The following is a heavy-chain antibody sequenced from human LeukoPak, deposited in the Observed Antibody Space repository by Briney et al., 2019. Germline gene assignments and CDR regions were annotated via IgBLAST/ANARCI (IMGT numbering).Heavy chain of an antibody. V-gene: IGHV3-30*02. D-gene: IGHD7-27*01. Sequence: GGSLRLSCAASGLTFSSYGIHWVRQAPGKGLEWVAFIRYDGSNKYYADSVKGRFTISRDNSKNTLYLQMNSLRAEDTAVYYCAKDLTGDLDAFDIWGQGTMVTVSS. CDR1: GLTFSSYG. CDR2: IRYDGSNK. CDR3: AKDLTGDLDAFDI. J-gene: IGHJ3*02.